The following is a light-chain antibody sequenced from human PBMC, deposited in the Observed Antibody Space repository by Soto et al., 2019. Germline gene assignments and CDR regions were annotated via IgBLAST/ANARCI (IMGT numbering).Light chain of an antibody. CDR1: SSDVGGYDY. J-gene: IGLJ2*01. CDR3: SSYAGTNAYVL. CDR2: EVS. Sequence: QSVLTQPPSASGSPGQSVTISCTGTSSDVGGYDYVSWYQRHPGKAPKLLICEVSKRPSGVPDRFSGSKSGNTASLTVSGLQADDEADYYCSSYAGTNAYVLFGGGTKVTVL. V-gene: IGLV2-8*01.